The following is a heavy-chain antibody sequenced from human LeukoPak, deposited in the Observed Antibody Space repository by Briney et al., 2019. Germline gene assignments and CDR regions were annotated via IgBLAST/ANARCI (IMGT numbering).Heavy chain of an antibody. Sequence: ASVKVSCKASGYTFTSYGISWVRQAPGQGLEWMGWISAYNGNTNYAQKLQGRVTMTTDTSTSTAYMELRSLRSDDTAVYYCARDRDRYSSSWSFDYWGQGTLVTVSS. CDR2: ISAYNGNT. CDR3: ARDRDRYSSSWSFDY. D-gene: IGHD6-13*01. CDR1: GYTFTSYG. V-gene: IGHV1-18*01. J-gene: IGHJ4*02.